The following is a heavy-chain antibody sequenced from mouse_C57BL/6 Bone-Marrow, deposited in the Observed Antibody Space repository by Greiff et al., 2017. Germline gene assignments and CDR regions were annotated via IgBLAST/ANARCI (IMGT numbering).Heavy chain of an antibody. CDR3: AREVTYDV. CDR2: ISDGGSYT. CDR1: GFTFSSYA. V-gene: IGHV5-4*01. J-gene: IGHJ1*03. D-gene: IGHD2-12*01. Sequence: EVKLMESGGGLVKPGGSLKLSCAASGFTFSSYAMSWVRQTPEKRLEWVATISDGGSYTYYPDNVKGRFTISRDNAKNNLYLQMSHLKSEDTAMYYCAREVTYDVWGKGTTVTVSS.